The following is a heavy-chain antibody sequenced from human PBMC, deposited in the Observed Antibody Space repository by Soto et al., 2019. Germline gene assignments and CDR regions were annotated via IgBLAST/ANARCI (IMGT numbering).Heavy chain of an antibody. CDR2: IYHSGST. V-gene: IGHV4-38-2*02. Sequence: SETLSLTCAVSGYSISSGYYWGWIRQPPGKGLEWIGSIYHSGSTYYNPSLKSRVTISVDTSKNQFSLKLSSVTAADTAVYYCARDQDTAMVTVATSFGYYYDMNVWGQGTTGTVSS. D-gene: IGHD5-18*01. J-gene: IGHJ6*02. CDR1: GYSISSGYY. CDR3: ARDQDTAMVTVATSFGYYYDMNV.